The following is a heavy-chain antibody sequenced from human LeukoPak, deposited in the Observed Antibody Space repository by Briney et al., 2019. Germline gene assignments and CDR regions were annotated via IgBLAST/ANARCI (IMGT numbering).Heavy chain of an antibody. V-gene: IGHV3-7*01. D-gene: IGHD6-13*01. CDR3: TREAAAGIDY. CDR2: IKQDGSEK. Sequence: GGSLRLSCAASGFTFGTYWMSWVRQAPGKGLEWVANIKQDGSEKYYLDSVKGRFTISRDNAKNSLYLQMNSLRAEDTAVYFCTREAAAGIDYWGQGTLVTVSS. CDR1: GFTFGTYW. J-gene: IGHJ4*02.